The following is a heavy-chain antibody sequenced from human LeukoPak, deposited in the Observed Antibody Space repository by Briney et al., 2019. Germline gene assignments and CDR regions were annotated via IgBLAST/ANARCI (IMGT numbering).Heavy chain of an antibody. V-gene: IGHV5-10-1*04. CDR2: IDPSDSYT. CDR1: GYSFTSYW. Sequence: GESLKISCKGSGYSFTSYWISWVRQMPGKGLEWMGRIDPSDSYTNYSPSFQGQVTISADKSISTAYLQWSSLKASDTAMYYCARLDKAAAGIEYFQHWGQGTLVTVSS. CDR3: ARLDKAAAGIEYFQH. J-gene: IGHJ1*01. D-gene: IGHD6-13*01.